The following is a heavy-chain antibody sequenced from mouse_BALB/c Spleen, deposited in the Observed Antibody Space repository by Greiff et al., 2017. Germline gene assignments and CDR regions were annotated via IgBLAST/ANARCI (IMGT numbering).Heavy chain of an antibody. Sequence: VQLQQSGTVLARPGASVKMSCKASGYTFTSYWMHWVKQRPGQGLEWIGAIYPGNSDTSYNQKFKGKAKLTAVTSTSTAYMELSSLTNEDSAVYYCTSIYYYGSSYWDGDYWGQGTTLTVSS. J-gene: IGHJ2*01. CDR2: IYPGNSDT. CDR1: GYTFTSYW. CDR3: TSIYYYGSSYWDGDY. D-gene: IGHD1-1*01. V-gene: IGHV1-5*01.